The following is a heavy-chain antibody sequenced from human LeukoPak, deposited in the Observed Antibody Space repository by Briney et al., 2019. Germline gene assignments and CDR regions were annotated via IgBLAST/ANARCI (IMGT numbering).Heavy chain of an antibody. V-gene: IGHV1-2*02. Sequence: GASVKVSCKASGYTFTGYYMHWVRQAPGQGLEWMGWINPNSGDTNYAQKFQGRVTMTRDTSISTAYMELSRLRSDDTAVYYCARDGQGYGMDVWGQGTTVTVSS. CDR2: INPNSGDT. CDR1: GYTFTGYY. CDR3: ARDGQGYGMDV. J-gene: IGHJ6*02.